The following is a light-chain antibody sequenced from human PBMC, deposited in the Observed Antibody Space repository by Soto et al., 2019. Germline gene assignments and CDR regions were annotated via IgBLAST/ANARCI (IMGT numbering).Light chain of an antibody. CDR3: GTCDSSLSAGV. J-gene: IGLJ2*01. CDR2: DNN. V-gene: IGLV1-51*01. Sequence: QSVLTQPPSVSAAPGQKVTISCSGSSSNIGNNYVSWYQQLPGTAPKLLIYDNNKRPSGIPDRFSGSKSGTSATLGITGLQTGDEADYYCGTCDSSLSAGVFGGGTKLTV. CDR1: SSNIGNNY.